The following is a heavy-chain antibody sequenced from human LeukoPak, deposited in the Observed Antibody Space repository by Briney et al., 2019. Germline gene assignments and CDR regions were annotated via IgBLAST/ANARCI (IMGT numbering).Heavy chain of an antibody. CDR1: GYTLTELS. CDR3: ATWTGGSGYYNY. D-gene: IGHD3-22*01. V-gene: IGHV1-24*01. J-gene: IGHJ4*02. CDR2: FDPEDGET. Sequence: ASVKVSCKVSGYTLTELSMHWVRQARGKGLEWMGGFDPEDGETIYAQKFQGRVTMTEDTSTDTAYMELSSLRSEDTAVYYCATWTGGSGYYNYWGQGTLVTVSS.